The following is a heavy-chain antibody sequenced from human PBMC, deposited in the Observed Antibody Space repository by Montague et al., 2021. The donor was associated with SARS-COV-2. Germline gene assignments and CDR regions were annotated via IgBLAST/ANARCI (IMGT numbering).Heavy chain of an antibody. D-gene: IGHD3-10*01. V-gene: IGHV2-70*11. CDR2: IDWDDDK. J-gene: IGHJ6*02. CDR1: GFSLSTSGIC. CDR3: ARTAGTDYTGYYYYAIDV. Sequence: PALVKPTQTLTLTCTFSGFSLSTSGICVSWIRQPPGKALEWLARIDWDDDKYYSTSLKTRLTISKDTSKNQVVLTMTNMDPVDTATYYCARTAGTDYTGYYYYAIDVWGQGTTVTVSS.